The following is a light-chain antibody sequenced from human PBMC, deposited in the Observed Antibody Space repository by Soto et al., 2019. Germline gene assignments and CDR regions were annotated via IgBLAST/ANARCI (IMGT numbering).Light chain of an antibody. Sequence: QSVLTQPPSASGTPGQRVTISCSGSTYNIGGNTVTWCQQFTGTAPRLLIYSDNQRPSGVPDRFSGSKSGTSASLAIIGLQSEDEADYYCASWDDSLRAYVFGPGTKLTVL. CDR3: ASWDDSLRAYV. CDR1: TYNIGGNT. V-gene: IGLV1-44*01. CDR2: SDN. J-gene: IGLJ1*01.